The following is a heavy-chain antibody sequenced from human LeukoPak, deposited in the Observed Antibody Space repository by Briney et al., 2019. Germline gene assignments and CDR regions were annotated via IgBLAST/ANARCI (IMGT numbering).Heavy chain of an antibody. V-gene: IGHV3-9*01. CDR2: ISWNSGVT. D-gene: IGHD3-10*01. Sequence: ISWNSGVTDFADTVKGRFTISRDNAKNSLYLQMNSLRAEDTALYYCAKGPHDYGSPHYFDSWGQGTLVTVSS. J-gene: IGHJ4*02. CDR3: AKGPHDYGSPHYFDS.